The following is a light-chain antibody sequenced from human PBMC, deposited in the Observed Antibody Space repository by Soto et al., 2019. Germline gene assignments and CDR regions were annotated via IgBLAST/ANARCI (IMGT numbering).Light chain of an antibody. CDR3: QQCNNWPLT. V-gene: IGKV3-15*01. CDR2: GAS. CDR1: QSVNNN. J-gene: IGKJ4*01. Sequence: EIVMTQSPATLSVSPGERATLSCRASQSVNNNLAWYQQKPGQAPRLLIYGASIRATGIPARFSGSGSGTEFTLTISSLQSEDFAVYYCQQCNNWPLTFGGGTKVDIK.